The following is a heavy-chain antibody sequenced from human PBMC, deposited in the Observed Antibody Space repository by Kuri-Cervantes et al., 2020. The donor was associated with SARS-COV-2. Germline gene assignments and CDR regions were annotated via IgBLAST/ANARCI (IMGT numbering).Heavy chain of an antibody. CDR3: ARDQGSSGADFDY. J-gene: IGHJ4*02. D-gene: IGHD6-6*01. CDR2: IKQDGSEK. CDR1: GFTFSSYW. Sequence: GGSLRLSCAASGFTFSSYWMSWVRQAPGKGLEWVANIKQDGSEKYYVDSVKGRFTISRDNAKNSLYLQMNSLRAEDTAVYYCARDQGSSGADFDYCGQGTLVTVSP. V-gene: IGHV3-7*01.